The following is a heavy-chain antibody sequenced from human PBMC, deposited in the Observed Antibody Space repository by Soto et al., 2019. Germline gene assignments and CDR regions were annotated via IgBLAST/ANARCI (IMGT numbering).Heavy chain of an antibody. CDR3: AVYDFWSGSPIDY. Sequence: QVQLQQWGAGLLKPSETLSLTCAVYGGSFSGYTGGWFRRPPGKGLEWIGEINHSGSTNYNPSLKSRVTISVDTSKNQFSLKLSSVTAADTAVYYCAVYDFWSGSPIDYWGQGTLVTVSS. J-gene: IGHJ4*02. D-gene: IGHD3-3*01. V-gene: IGHV4-34*01. CDR1: GGSFSGYT. CDR2: INHSGST.